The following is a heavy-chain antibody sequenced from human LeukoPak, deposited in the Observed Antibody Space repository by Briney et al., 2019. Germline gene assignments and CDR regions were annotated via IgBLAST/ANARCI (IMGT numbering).Heavy chain of an antibody. Sequence: SETLSLTCTVSGDSISSSSYYWGWIRQSPGKGLEWIGSMYYSGNTYYNLSLKSRVTISVDTSKNQFFLNLSSVTAADTAVYYCARQYASGRYNTPHNWIASWGQGALVTVSS. V-gene: IGHV4-39*01. J-gene: IGHJ5*01. D-gene: IGHD3-10*01. CDR1: GDSISSSSYY. CDR2: MYYSGNT. CDR3: ARQYASGRYNTPHNWIAS.